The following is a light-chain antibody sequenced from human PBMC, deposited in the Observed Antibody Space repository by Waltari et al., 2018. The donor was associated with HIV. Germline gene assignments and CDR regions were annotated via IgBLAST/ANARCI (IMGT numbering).Light chain of an antibody. J-gene: IGKJ2*01. V-gene: IGKV3-15*01. Sequence: EIFLTQSPATLSVSPGDRATLSCRASQSVSTNLAWYQFKPGQAPRLLIRAASTMASGVPARFSGSGSGAEFTLAISSLQSEDFALYYCQQYENWPYTFGQGTKVEIK. CDR2: AAS. CDR3: QQYENWPYT. CDR1: QSVSTN.